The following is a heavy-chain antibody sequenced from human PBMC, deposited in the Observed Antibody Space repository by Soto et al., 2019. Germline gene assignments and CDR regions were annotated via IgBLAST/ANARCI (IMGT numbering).Heavy chain of an antibody. V-gene: IGHV3-23*01. D-gene: IGHD4-4*01. J-gene: IGHJ4*02. CDR3: AKDLIDYSNSYFDY. CDR1: GFSFSNYA. Sequence: PGGSLRLSCATSGFSFSNYAMSWVRQAPGKGLEWVAGISSSDYTYCVDSLKGRFTISRDNSKNTLYLQMTSLRAEDTAIYYCAKDLIDYSNSYFDYWGQGTLVTVSS. CDR2: ISSSDYT.